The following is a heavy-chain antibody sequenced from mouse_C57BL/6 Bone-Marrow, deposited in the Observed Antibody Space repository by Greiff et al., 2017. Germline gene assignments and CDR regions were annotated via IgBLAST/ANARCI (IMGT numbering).Heavy chain of an antibody. V-gene: IGHV1-76*01. CDR1: GYTFTDYY. CDR2: IYPGSGNT. Sequence: VQGVESGAELVRPGASVKLSCKASGYTFTDYYINWVKQRPGQGLEWIARIYPGSGNTYYNEKFKGKATLTAEKSSSTAYMQLSSLTSEDSAVYFCARGGALYFDYWGQGTTLTVSS. CDR3: ARGGALYFDY. J-gene: IGHJ2*01.